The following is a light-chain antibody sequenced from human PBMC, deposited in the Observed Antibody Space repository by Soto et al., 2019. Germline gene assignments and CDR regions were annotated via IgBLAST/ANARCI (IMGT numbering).Light chain of an antibody. V-gene: IGLV1-40*01. J-gene: IGLJ3*02. CDR1: SSNIGAGHA. CDR2: GNS. CDR3: QSYDDSLSGWV. Sequence: QSVLTQPPSVSGAPGQRVTISCTGSSSNIGAGHALHWYQHLPGAAPKLLMYGNSDRPSGVPDRFSGSKSGTSASLAITGLKPEDEADYYCQSYDDSLSGWVFVGGTKLTVL.